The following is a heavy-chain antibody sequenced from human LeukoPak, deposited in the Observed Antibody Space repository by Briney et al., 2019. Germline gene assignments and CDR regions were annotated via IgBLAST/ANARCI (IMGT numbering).Heavy chain of an antibody. D-gene: IGHD3-22*01. J-gene: IGHJ3*02. CDR2: IIPIFGIA. CDR3: ARALYYYDSSGYYYGAFDI. CDR1: GGTFSSCA. Sequence: SVKVSCKASGGTFSSCAISWVRQAPGQGLEWMGRIIPIFGIANYAQKFQGRVTITADKSTSTAYMELSSLRSEDTAVYYCARALYYYDSSGYYYGAFDIWGQGTMVTVSS. V-gene: IGHV1-69*04.